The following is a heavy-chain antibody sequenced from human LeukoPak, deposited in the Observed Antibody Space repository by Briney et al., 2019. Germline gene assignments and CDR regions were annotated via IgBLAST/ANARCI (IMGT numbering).Heavy chain of an antibody. V-gene: IGHV5-10-1*01. CDR3: ARHKGDGYNFDS. D-gene: IGHD5-24*01. Sequence: GESLRIPCQGSGCTFTNYCITWVRQMPGKGLVSMVRIDPSDCYTDYSPSFQGHVSITADKSISTAYLQWSSLKASDTAMNYWARHKGDGYNFDSWGQGTLVTVSS. J-gene: IGHJ4*02. CDR1: GCTFTNYC. CDR2: IDPSDCYT.